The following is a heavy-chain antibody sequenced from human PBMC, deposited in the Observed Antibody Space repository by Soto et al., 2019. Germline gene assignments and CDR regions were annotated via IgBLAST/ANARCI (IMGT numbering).Heavy chain of an antibody. J-gene: IGHJ6*02. D-gene: IGHD4-17*01. V-gene: IGHV1-69*11. CDR3: XXXXXXXXXVTTYYGMDV. CDR1: GGSLSNYG. Sequence: QVQLVQSGAEVKKPGSSVKVSCKASGGSLSNYGISWVRQAPGQGLEWMGGIIPVLGTANYAQKFQGRVTITADESTSIVYMDVTSLRSEDXAXXXXXXXXXXXXXVTTYYGMDVWGQGTTVTVSS. CDR2: IIPVLGTA.